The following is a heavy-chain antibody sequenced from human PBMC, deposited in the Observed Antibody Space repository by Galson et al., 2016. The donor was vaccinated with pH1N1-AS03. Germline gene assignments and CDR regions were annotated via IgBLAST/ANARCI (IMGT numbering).Heavy chain of an antibody. CDR3: VRSDRVITASNTRPEGGDY. CDR2: VYWLGAT. J-gene: IGHJ4*02. Sequence: SETLSLTCIVSGDSISRSPYYWGWIRQPPGKGLEWIGTVYWLGATYYSPSLKSRVTISIDTSKNQFSLNLSSVTAADTALYYCVRSDRVITASNTRPEGGDYWGQGTLVTVSS. V-gene: IGHV4-39*07. CDR1: GDSISRSPYY. D-gene: IGHD2-2*01.